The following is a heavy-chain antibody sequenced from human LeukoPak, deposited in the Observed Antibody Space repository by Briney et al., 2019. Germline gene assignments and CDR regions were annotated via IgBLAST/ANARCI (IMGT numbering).Heavy chain of an antibody. CDR2: FDPEDGET. V-gene: IGHV1-24*01. CDR3: ASTTATGPPKRDAFDI. CDR1: GYTLTELS. Sequence: ASVKVSCKVSGYTLTELSMHWVRQAPGKGLEWMGGFDPEDGETVYAQKFQGRVTMTEDTSTDTAYMELSSLRSEDTAVYYCASTTATGPPKRDAFDIWGQGTMVTVSS. D-gene: IGHD2-8*02. J-gene: IGHJ3*02.